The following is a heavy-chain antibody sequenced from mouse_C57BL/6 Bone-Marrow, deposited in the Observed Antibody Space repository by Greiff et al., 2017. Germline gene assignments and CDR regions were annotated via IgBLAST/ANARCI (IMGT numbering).Heavy chain of an antibody. V-gene: IGHV2-4*01. J-gene: IGHJ4*01. D-gene: IGHD1-3*01. CDR1: GFSLTSYG. CDR2: IWSGGST. CDR3: ATPGGINFYYAMEY. Sequence: QVQLQQSGPGLVQPSQSLSITCTVSGFSLTSYGVHWVRQPPGKGLEWLGVIWSGGSTDYNAAFISRLSISKDNSKSQVFFKMNSLQADDTAIYYCATPGGINFYYAMEYWGKGTSVTVYS.